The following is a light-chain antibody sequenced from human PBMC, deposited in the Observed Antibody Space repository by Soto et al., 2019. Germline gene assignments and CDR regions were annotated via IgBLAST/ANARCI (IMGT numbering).Light chain of an antibody. CDR1: SGNIRYN. Sequence: QLVLTQSPSASASLGASVTLTCSRSSGNIRYNIVSHQQQPEKGPPNLMKLSSGGRHTKGDANPDRFSGSSSAATRYLTSLRLQAEDEADYYCQNWGTGIVIFGGGTKLTVL. V-gene: IGLV4-69*01. J-gene: IGLJ2*01. CDR3: QNWGTGIVI. CDR2: LSSGGRH.